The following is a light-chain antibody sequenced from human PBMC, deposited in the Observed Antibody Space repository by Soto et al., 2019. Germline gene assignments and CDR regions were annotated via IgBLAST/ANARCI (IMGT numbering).Light chain of an antibody. CDR2: DAS. CDR1: QNVESNY. J-gene: IGKJ4*01. V-gene: IGKV3-20*01. CDR3: HQYDSLPLT. Sequence: EIVLTQSPAPLSLSPGERATLSCRSSQNVESNYLAWYQQKPGQAPRVLIFDASIRATGIPDRFSASGSGSDCTLTISRLEPDDFAVYYCHQYDSLPLTFGGGTKVDIK.